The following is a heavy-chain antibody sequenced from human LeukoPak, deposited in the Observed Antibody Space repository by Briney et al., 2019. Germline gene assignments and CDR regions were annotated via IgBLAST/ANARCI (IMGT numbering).Heavy chain of an antibody. CDR2: INHSGST. CDR1: GGSFSAYY. Sequence: SETLSLTCAVYGGSFSAYYCSWIRQPPGKGLEWIGEINHSGSTNYNPSLKSRVTISEDTSKNQFSLKLSSVTAADTAVYYCASSPLYKVWGSYRYLGDYFDYWGQGTLVTVSS. J-gene: IGHJ4*02. V-gene: IGHV4-34*01. CDR3: ASSPLYKVWGSYRYLGDYFDY. D-gene: IGHD3-16*02.